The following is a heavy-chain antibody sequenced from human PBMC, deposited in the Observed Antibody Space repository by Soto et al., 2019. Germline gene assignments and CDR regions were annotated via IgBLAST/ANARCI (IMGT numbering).Heavy chain of an antibody. Sequence: GGSLRLSCAASGFTLRSYGMHWVRQAPGKGLEWVAIIWHDGSEKYYADSVRGRFTISRDNSKSKLDLQMNSLRTEDTAVYYCAKVRRWLLDAFDVWGQGTMVTVSS. J-gene: IGHJ3*01. CDR2: IWHDGSEK. V-gene: IGHV3-30*02. CDR1: GFTLRSYG. D-gene: IGHD3-22*01. CDR3: AKVRRWLLDAFDV.